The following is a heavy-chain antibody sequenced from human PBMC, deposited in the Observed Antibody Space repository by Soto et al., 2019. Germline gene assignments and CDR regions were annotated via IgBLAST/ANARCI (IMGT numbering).Heavy chain of an antibody. Sequence: GGSLRLSCTTSGFTFNTYGMHWVRQAPGKGLEWVAIIWYDGSNKYYADSVKGRFTISRDNSKNTPYLQMNSLRAEDTALYYCARADCTGAYCYSWPFNYGVDVWGQGTTVTVSS. CDR2: IWYDGSNK. V-gene: IGHV3-33*08. CDR3: ARADCTGAYCYSWPFNYGVDV. J-gene: IGHJ6*02. D-gene: IGHD2-15*01. CDR1: GFTFNTYG.